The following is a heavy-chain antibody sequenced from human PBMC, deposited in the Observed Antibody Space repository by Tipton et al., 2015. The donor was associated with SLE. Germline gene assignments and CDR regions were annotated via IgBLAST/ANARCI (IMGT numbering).Heavy chain of an antibody. CDR3: AREKWDAFDI. Sequence: LRLSCAVYGGSFSGYYWSWIRQPPGKGLEWIGEINHSGSTNYNPSLKSRVTISVDTSKNQFSLKLSSVTAADTAVYYCAREKWDAFDIWGQGTMVTVSS. J-gene: IGHJ3*02. V-gene: IGHV4-34*01. D-gene: IGHD2-8*01. CDR1: GGSFSGYY. CDR2: INHSGST.